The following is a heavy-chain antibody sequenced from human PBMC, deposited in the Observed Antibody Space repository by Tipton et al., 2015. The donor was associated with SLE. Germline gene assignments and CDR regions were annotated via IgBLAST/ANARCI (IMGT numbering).Heavy chain of an antibody. D-gene: IGHD3-16*01. J-gene: IGHJ6*03. CDR3: ARQGDRRVWYYYMDV. Sequence: SLRLSCAASGFTFSSYNIHWVRQAPGKGLKWMAVIWYDGRRTYYADSVKGRFTVSRDNSKNTLYLQMNTLRAEDSAIYYCARQGDRRVWYYYMDVWGKGTTVTVSS. V-gene: IGHV3-33*01. CDR2: IWYDGRRT. CDR1: GFTFSSYN.